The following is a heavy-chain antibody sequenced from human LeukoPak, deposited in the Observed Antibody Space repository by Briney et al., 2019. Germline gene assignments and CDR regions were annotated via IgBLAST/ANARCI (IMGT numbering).Heavy chain of an antibody. D-gene: IGHD2-2*01. J-gene: IGHJ5*02. CDR2: IYNSGST. CDR1: GGSISSSYW. Sequence: PSGTLSLTCAVSGGSISSSYWWWWVRQPPGRGLERIGVIYNSGSTNYTPSLKSPVTPAVDQSKHQFSLKLSSETAADSAVQYCAIMMGRGYCSSTSSRGDCVDPGGQGTRVTVSS. CDR3: AIMMGRGYCSSTSSRGDCVDP. V-gene: IGHV4-4*02.